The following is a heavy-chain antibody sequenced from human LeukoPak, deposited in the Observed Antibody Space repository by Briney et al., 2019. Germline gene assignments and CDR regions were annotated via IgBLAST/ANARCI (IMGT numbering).Heavy chain of an antibody. Sequence: GTSLRLSCAASGFTFSSYAMHWVRQAPGKGLEWVAVISYDGSNKYYADSVKGRFTISRDNSKNTLYLQMNSLRAEDTAVYYCARVVGNYLGYWGQGTLVTVSS. CDR3: ARVVGNYLGY. CDR2: ISYDGSNK. CDR1: GFTFSSYA. V-gene: IGHV3-30-3*01. J-gene: IGHJ4*02. D-gene: IGHD2-15*01.